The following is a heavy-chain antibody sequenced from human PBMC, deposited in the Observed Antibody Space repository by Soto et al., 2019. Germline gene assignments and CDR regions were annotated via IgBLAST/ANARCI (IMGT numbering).Heavy chain of an antibody. CDR1: GGSISSGDYY. CDR3: ARERYCSGGSCPYYYYYYGMDV. J-gene: IGHJ6*02. CDR2: IYYSGST. V-gene: IGHV4-30-4*01. D-gene: IGHD2-15*01. Sequence: QVQLQESGPGLVKPSQTLSLTCTVSGGSISSGDYYWSWIRQPPGKGLEWIGYIYYSGSTYYNPSLKRRVTISVDTSKNQFSLKLSSVTAADTAVYYCARERYCSGGSCPYYYYYYGMDVWGQGTTVTVSS.